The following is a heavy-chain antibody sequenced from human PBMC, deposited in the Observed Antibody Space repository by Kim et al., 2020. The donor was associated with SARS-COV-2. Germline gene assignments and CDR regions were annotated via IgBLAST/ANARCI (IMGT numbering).Heavy chain of an antibody. CDR2: ISSSSSYI. V-gene: IGHV3-21*01. Sequence: GGSLRLSCAASGFTFSSYSMNWVRQAPGKGLEWVSSISSSSSYIYYADSVKGRFTISRDNAKNSLYLQMNSLRAEDTAVYYCARDHDFDWPKGDNWFDPWGQGTLVTVSS. CDR3: ARDHDFDWPKGDNWFDP. CDR1: GFTFSSYS. J-gene: IGHJ5*02. D-gene: IGHD3-9*01.